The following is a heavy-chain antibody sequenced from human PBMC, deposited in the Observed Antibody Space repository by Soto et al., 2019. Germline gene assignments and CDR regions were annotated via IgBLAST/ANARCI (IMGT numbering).Heavy chain of an antibody. CDR1: GGSISSYY. V-gene: IGHV4-59*01. J-gene: IGHJ6*02. Sequence: SETLSLTCTVSGGSISSYYWSWIRQPPGKGLEWIGYIYYSGSTNYNPSLKSRVAISVDTSKNQFSLKLSSVTAADTAVYYCARLSDYDFWSGRGSGMDVWGQGTTVTVSS. CDR2: IYYSGST. D-gene: IGHD3-3*01. CDR3: ARLSDYDFWSGRGSGMDV.